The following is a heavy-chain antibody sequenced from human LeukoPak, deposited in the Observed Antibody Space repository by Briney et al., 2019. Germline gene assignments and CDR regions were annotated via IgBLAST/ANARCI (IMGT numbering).Heavy chain of an antibody. CDR1: GGSISSGGYY. V-gene: IGHV4-31*03. Sequence: TSQTLSLTCTVSGGSISSGGYYWSWIRQHPGKGLEWIVYIYYSGSTYYNPSLKSRVTISVDTSKNQFSLKLSSVTAADTAVYYCARGLWFGESYYFDYWGQGTLVTVSS. D-gene: IGHD3-10*01. CDR2: IYYSGST. CDR3: ARGLWFGESYYFDY. J-gene: IGHJ4*02.